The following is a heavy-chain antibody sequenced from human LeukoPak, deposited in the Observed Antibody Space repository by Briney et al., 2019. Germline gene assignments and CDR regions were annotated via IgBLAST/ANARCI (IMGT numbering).Heavy chain of an antibody. CDR2: IIPILGIA. CDR1: GGTFSSYA. CDR3: ARVDGGYDSSGYYPSPLRY. D-gene: IGHD3-22*01. J-gene: IGHJ4*02. Sequence: SVKVSCKASGGTFSSYAISWVRQAPGQGLEWMGRIIPILGIANYAQKFQGRVTITADKSTSTAYMELSSLRSEDTAVYYCARVDGGYDSSGYYPSPLRYWGQGTLVTVSS. V-gene: IGHV1-69*04.